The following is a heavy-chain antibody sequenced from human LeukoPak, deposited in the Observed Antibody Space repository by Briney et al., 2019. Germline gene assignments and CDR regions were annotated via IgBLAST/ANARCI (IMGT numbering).Heavy chain of an antibody. Sequence: GASVKVSCKASGGTFISYAIGWVRQAPGQGLEWMGGIIPIFGTANYAQKFQGGVTITADESTSTAYMELSSLRSEDTAVYYCARRFEGDDYWGQGTLVTVSS. CDR1: GGTFISYA. J-gene: IGHJ4*02. CDR2: IIPIFGTA. V-gene: IGHV1-69*13. D-gene: IGHD3-10*01. CDR3: ARRFEGDDY.